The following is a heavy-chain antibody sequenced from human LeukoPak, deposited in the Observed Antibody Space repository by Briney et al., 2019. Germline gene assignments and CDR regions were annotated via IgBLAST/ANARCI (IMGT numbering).Heavy chain of an antibody. CDR3: ARDLFVGIFYGERAFDI. Sequence: SETLSLTCAIYGGSFSGYYWSWIRQPPGKGLEWIGEINHNGSTNYNPSLKSRVTISVDTSKNQFSLKLSSVTAADTAVYYCARDLFVGIFYGERAFDIWGQGTMVTVSS. CDR1: GGSFSGYY. J-gene: IGHJ3*02. D-gene: IGHD4-17*01. CDR2: INHNGST. V-gene: IGHV4-34*01.